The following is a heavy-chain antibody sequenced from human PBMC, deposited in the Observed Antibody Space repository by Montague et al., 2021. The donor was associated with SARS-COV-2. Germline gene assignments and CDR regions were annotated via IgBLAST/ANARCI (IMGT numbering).Heavy chain of an antibody. Sequence: SETLSLTCTVSGGSISNYHYNWIRQPPGKGLESIAYIYYSGSTNXNPSLQSRVTISVDTSRNQFSLRLTSVTAADTAVYYCARQLRVRRTWQVGDYNHYGMDVWGQGTTVSVSS. D-gene: IGHD3-10*01. CDR3: ARQLRVRRTWQVGDYNHYGMDV. CDR1: GGSISNYH. V-gene: IGHV4-59*08. CDR2: IYYSGST. J-gene: IGHJ6*02.